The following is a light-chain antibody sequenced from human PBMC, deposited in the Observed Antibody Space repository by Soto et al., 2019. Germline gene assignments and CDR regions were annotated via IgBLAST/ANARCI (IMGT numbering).Light chain of an antibody. CDR1: STDIGSYNY. CDR3: CSYAGSYTYV. J-gene: IGLJ1*01. Sequence: QSALTQPASVSGSPGQSITISCTGTSTDIGSYNYLSWYQHHPGKTPRLMIYDVTKRPSGVRDRFSASKSGNTASLTISGLQAEDEADYYCCSYAGSYTYVFGTGTKLTVL. V-gene: IGLV2-11*01. CDR2: DVT.